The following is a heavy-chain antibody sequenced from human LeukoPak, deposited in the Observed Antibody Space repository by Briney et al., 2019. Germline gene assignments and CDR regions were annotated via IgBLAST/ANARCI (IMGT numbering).Heavy chain of an antibody. CDR1: GVSISSGGYY. D-gene: IGHD6-13*01. V-gene: IGHV4-31*03. J-gene: IGHJ5*02. CDR2: IYYSGST. Sequence: PSQTLSLTCTVSGVSISSGGYYWSWLRQHPGKGLEWIGYIYYSGSTYYNPSLKSRVTISVDTSKNQFSLKLSSVTAADTAVYYCARYGSTETPDSGYSSSWWFWFDPWGQGTLVTVSS. CDR3: ARYGSTETPDSGYSSSWWFWFDP.